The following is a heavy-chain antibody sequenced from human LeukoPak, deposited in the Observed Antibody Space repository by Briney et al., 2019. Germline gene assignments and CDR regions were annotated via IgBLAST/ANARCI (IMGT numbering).Heavy chain of an antibody. V-gene: IGHV1-8*03. D-gene: IGHD1-26*01. J-gene: IGHJ6*03. CDR1: GYTFTSYD. CDR3: ARVVGATIDDPYYYYYMDV. CDR2: MNPNSGNT. Sequence: ASVKVSCKASGYTFTSYDINWVRQATGQGLEWMGWMNPNSGNTGYAQKFQGRVTITRNTSISTAYMELSSLRSEDTAVYYCARVVGATIDDPYYYYYMDVWGKGTTVTVSS.